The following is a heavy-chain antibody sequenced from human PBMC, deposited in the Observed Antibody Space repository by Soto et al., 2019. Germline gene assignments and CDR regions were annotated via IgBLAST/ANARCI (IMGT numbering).Heavy chain of an antibody. D-gene: IGHD3-3*01. Sequence: SETLSLTCTVSGGSINNYYWSWIRQPPGRGLEWIGYIYYSGSTNYNSSLKSRVTISVDTSKNQFSLKLSSVTAADTAVYYCAREGRILEWLSPVSGMDVWGQGTTVTVSS. CDR2: IYYSGST. CDR3: AREGRILEWLSPVSGMDV. J-gene: IGHJ6*02. CDR1: GGSINNYY. V-gene: IGHV4-59*01.